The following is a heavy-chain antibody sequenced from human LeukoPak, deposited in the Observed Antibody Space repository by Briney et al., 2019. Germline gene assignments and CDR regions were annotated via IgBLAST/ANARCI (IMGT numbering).Heavy chain of an antibody. CDR2: VHYSGNT. J-gene: IGHJ4*02. D-gene: IGHD6-13*01. Sequence: SETLSLTCTVSGGSISSYYWSWIRQPPGKGLGWIEYVHYSGNTNYNPSLKSRVAMSVDTSKNQLSLKLISVTAADTAVYYCVGWQQLLFDYWGQGTLVTVSS. CDR3: VGWQQLLFDY. V-gene: IGHV4-59*01. CDR1: GGSISSYY.